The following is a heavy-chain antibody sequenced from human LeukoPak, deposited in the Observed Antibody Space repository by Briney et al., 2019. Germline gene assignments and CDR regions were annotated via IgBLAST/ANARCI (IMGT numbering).Heavy chain of an antibody. J-gene: IGHJ6*02. CDR3: AIIGVGPYGMDV. Sequence: ASVKVSCKASGYTFTGYYMHWVRQAPGQGLEWMGRINPNSGGTNYAQKFQGRVTITRDTSISTAYMELSRLRSDDTAVYYCAIIGVGPYGMDVWGQGTTVTVSS. V-gene: IGHV1-2*06. CDR2: INPNSGGT. CDR1: GYTFTGYY. D-gene: IGHD3-3*01.